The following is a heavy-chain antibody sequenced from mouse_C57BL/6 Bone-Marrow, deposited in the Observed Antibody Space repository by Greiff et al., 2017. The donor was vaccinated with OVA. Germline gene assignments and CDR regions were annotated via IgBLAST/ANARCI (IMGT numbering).Heavy chain of an antibody. J-gene: IGHJ3*01. Sequence: QVQLQQSGAELARPGASGRRAWKASGYTFTSYGTSPAKQRTGQVPAVILDIYPRSGNPYYNEKFKGKATLTADKSSSTAYMELRSLTSEDAAVYFCARQLRLHFAYWGQGTLVTVSA. D-gene: IGHD3-2*02. V-gene: IGHV1-81*01. CDR1: GYTFTSYG. CDR3: ARQLRLHFAY. CDR2: IYPRSGNP.